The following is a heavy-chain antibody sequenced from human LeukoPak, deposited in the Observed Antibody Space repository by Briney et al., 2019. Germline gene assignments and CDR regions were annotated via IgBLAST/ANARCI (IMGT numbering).Heavy chain of an antibody. CDR2: TRNKANSYTT. CDR3: GRSGRYRPSDL. CDR1: GFILSDHY. D-gene: IGHD1-26*01. V-gene: IGHV3-72*01. J-gene: IGHJ5*02. Sequence: PGGSLRLSCVASGFILSDHYIDWVRQAPGKGLEWVGRTRNKANSYTTEYAASVKGRFTISRDDPKNLLYLQMNSLKSEDTAVYYCGRSGRYRPSDLWGQGTLVTVSS.